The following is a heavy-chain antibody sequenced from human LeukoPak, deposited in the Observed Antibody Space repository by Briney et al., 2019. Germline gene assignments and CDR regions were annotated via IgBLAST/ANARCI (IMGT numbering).Heavy chain of an antibody. J-gene: IGHJ4*02. CDR3: ARRTGYGDYFDY. D-gene: IGHD3/OR15-3a*01. CDR2: ISSSSSYI. Sequence: GGSLRLSCAASGFTFSIYAMSWVRQAPGKGLEWVSSISSSSSYIYYADSVKGRFTISRDNAKNSLYLQMNSLRAEDTAVYYCARRTGYGDYFDYWGQGTLVTVSS. CDR1: GFTFSIYA. V-gene: IGHV3-21*01.